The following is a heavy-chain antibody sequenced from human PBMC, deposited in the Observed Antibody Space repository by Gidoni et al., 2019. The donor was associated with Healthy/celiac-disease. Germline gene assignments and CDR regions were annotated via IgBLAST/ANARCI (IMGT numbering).Heavy chain of an antibody. CDR3: VKGGGDYYYYMDV. Sequence: QVQLVQSGAEVKKTGSSVMVSCKAYGGSFSSYTISWVRQAPGQGLEWMGRIIPILGIANYAQKFQGRVTITADKSTSTAYMELSSLRSEDTAVYYCVKGGGDYYYYMDVWGKGTTVTVSS. V-gene: IGHV1-69*02. J-gene: IGHJ6*03. D-gene: IGHD2-15*01. CDR1: GGSFSSYT. CDR2: IIPILGIA.